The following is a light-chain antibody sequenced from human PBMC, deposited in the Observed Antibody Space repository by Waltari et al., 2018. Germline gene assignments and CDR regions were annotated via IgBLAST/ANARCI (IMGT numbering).Light chain of an antibody. Sequence: SYDLTQPSSVSVSPGQTATITCTGDILTKKYARWFQQKPGQAPLLLIYKDTERPSGIPERFSGSSSGTTVTLTISGAQVDDEADYDCFSAADNNLRRFGGGTKLTVL. CDR3: FSAADNNLRR. J-gene: IGLJ2*01. V-gene: IGLV3-27*01. CDR2: KDT. CDR1: ILTKKY.